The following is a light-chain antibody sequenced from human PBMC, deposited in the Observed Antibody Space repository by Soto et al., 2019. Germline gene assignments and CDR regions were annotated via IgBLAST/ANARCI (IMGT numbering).Light chain of an antibody. CDR2: KAS. CDR3: QQFYIFPVT. CDR1: QDIHTF. Sequence: AIQLTQSPSSVSASVGDRITITCRASQDIHTFLAWYQQKPGKAPQLLIYKASTLQSGVTSRFSGSGSGTDFTLTISSLQPEDFATYSCQQFYIFPVTFGQGTRLEIK. J-gene: IGKJ5*01. V-gene: IGKV1-13*02.